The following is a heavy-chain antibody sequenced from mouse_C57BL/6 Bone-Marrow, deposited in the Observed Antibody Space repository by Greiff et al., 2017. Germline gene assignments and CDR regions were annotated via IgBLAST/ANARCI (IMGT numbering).Heavy chain of an antibody. CDR2: IWWDDDT. CDR3: ARIPYYSNSWFAY. D-gene: IGHD2-5*01. J-gene: IGHJ3*01. CDR1: GFSLSTFGMG. V-gene: IGHV8-8*01. Sequence: QVTLKESGPGILQPSQTLSLTCSFSGFSLSTFGMGVVWIRQPSGKGLEWLAHIWWDDDTYSNPALKSRLTISKDTSKNQVFLKIANVDTADTATYYCARIPYYSNSWFAYWGQGTLVTVSA.